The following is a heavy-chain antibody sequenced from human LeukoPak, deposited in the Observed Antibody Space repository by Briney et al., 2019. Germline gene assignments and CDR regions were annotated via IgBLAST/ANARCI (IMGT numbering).Heavy chain of an antibody. J-gene: IGHJ6*03. CDR2: IYYSGST. D-gene: IGHD2-15*01. Sequence: TTSETLSLTCTVSGGSISSYYWSWVRQPPGKGLEWIGYIYYSGSTNYNPSLKSRVTISVDTSKNQFSLKLSSVTAADTAVYYCARGRGRRYYMDVWGKGTTVTISS. CDR3: ARGRGRRYYMDV. CDR1: GGSISSYY. V-gene: IGHV4-59*01.